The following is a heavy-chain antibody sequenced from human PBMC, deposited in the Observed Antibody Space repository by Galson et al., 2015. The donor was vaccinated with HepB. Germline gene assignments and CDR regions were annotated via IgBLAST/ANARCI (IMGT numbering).Heavy chain of an antibody. D-gene: IGHD3-10*01. CDR2: IDGSGDRT. CDR3: VKDVGRDLFGPGA. Sequence: SLRLSCAASGFTFRIYGMSWVRQAPGKGLEWVSGIDGSGDRTEYADSVQGRFIVSRDNFKNTLYLQISGLRVEDTAKYYCVKDVGRDLFGPGAWGQGTLVTVSS. CDR1: GFTFRIYG. J-gene: IGHJ5*02. V-gene: IGHV3-23*01.